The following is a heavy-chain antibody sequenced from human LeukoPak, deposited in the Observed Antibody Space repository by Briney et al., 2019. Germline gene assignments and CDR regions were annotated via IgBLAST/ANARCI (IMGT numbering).Heavy chain of an antibody. J-gene: IGHJ4*02. CDR2: INHSGST. CDR3: ATANGPNLDY. V-gene: IGHV4-34*01. CDR1: GGSFSGYY. Sequence: SETLSLTCAVYGGSFSGYYWSWIRQPPGKGLEWIGEINHSGSTNYNPSLKSRVTISVDTSKSQFSLKLSSVTAADTAVYYCATANGPNLDYWGQGTLVAVSS. D-gene: IGHD2-8*01.